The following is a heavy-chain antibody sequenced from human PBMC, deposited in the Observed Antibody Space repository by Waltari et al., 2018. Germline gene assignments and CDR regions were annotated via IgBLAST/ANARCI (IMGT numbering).Heavy chain of an antibody. J-gene: IGHJ4*02. D-gene: IGHD5-18*01. CDR3: ARNSYGPFDY. CDR2: IYYSGST. Sequence: QVQLQASGPGLVKPSETLSLTCTVSGGSISSYYWSWIRQPPGKGLEWIGYIYYSGSTNYNPSLKSRVTISVDTSKNQFSLKLSSVTAADTAVYYCARNSYGPFDYWGQGTLVTVSS. CDR1: GGSISSYY. V-gene: IGHV4-59*01.